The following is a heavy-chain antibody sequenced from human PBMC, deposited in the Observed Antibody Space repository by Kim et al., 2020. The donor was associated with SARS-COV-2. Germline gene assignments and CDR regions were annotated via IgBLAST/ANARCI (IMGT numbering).Heavy chain of an antibody. CDR2: ISYDGSHQ. V-gene: IGHV3-33*05. CDR3: AREGRRWYGDFDY. D-gene: IGHD6-13*01. CDR1: GFTFSSYG. Sequence: GGSLRLSCAASGFTFSSYGIHWVRQAPGKGLEWVAVISYDGSHQNFADSVKGRFTISRDNSKNTLYLQMNSLRAEDTAVYYCAREGRRWYGDFDYWGQGTLVTVSS. J-gene: IGHJ4*02.